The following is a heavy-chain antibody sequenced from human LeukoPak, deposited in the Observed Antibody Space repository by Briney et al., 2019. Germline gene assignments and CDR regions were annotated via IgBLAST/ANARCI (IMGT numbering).Heavy chain of an antibody. CDR1: GYTFTGYY. CDR2: INPNSGGT. D-gene: IGHD2-2*01. CDR3: ARARIVVVPAATD. V-gene: IGHV1-2*02. J-gene: IGHJ4*02. Sequence: ASVKVSCKASGYTFTGYYMHWVRQAPGQGLEWMGWINPNSGGTNYAQKFQGRVTITRDTSISTAYMELSRLRSDDTAVYYCARARIVVVPAATDWGPGTLVTVSS.